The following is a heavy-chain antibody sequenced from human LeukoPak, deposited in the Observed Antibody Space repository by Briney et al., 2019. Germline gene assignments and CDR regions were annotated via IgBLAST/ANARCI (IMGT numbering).Heavy chain of an antibody. J-gene: IGHJ4*02. Sequence: ASVKVSCKASGYTFTGYYMHWVRQAPGQGLEWMGWINPNSGGTNYAQKFQGRVTMTRDTSISTAYMELSRLRSDDTAVYYCAREPFGGVIVPDYWGQGTLVTVSS. CDR1: GYTFTGYY. V-gene: IGHV1-2*02. CDR2: INPNSGGT. CDR3: AREPFGGVIVPDY. D-gene: IGHD3-16*02.